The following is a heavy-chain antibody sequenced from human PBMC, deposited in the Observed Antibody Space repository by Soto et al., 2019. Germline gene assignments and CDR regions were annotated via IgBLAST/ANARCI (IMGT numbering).Heavy chain of an antibody. D-gene: IGHD1-26*01. V-gene: IGHV3-30*18. CDR2: ISYDGGNE. CDR3: AKDRYSGTYPTDFDY. Sequence: QVQLVQSGGGVVQPGRSLRLSCAGSGFTFSSYGIHWVRQAPGKGLEWVALISYDGGNEKYTESVKDRFTISGDDSHNVAYLQMSSLRTEDTAMYYCAKDRYSGTYPTDFDYWGQGSLVTVSS. J-gene: IGHJ4*02. CDR1: GFTFSSYG.